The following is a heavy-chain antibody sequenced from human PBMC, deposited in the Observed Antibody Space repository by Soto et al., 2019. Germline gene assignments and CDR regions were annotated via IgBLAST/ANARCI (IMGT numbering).Heavy chain of an antibody. CDR2: ISYDGSNK. Sequence: PGGSLRLSCAASGFTFSSYAMHWVRQAPGKGLEWVAVISYDGSNKYYADSVKGRFTISRDNSKNTLYLQMNSLRAEDTAVYYCARGAYWGPITMIVVVNLYFDCWGQGTLVTVSS. CDR1: GFTFSSYA. J-gene: IGHJ4*02. CDR3: ARGAYWGPITMIVVVNLYFDC. D-gene: IGHD3-22*01. V-gene: IGHV3-30-3*01.